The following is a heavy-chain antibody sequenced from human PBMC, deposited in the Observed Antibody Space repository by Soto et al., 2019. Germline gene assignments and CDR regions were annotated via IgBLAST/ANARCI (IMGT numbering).Heavy chain of an antibody. Sequence: QVQLVQSGAEVKKPGASVKVSCKASGYIFTNYDINWVRQATGQGLEYLGWINPNSGNTGYVQKFHGRVTMTRNTSINTAYMELNSLRSENTAVYYCARGIKYGDYSRWCDPWGQGTLVTVSS. J-gene: IGHJ5*02. CDR2: INPNSGNT. V-gene: IGHV1-8*01. CDR1: GYIFTNYD. D-gene: IGHD4-17*01. CDR3: ARGIKYGDYSRWCDP.